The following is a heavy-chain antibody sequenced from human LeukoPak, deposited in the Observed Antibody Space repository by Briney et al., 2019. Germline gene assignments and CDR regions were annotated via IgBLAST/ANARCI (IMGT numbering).Heavy chain of an antibody. J-gene: IGHJ4*02. CDR3: ARGRGIVGATYFDY. Sequence: PSETLSLTCAVYGGSFSGFCWSWIRQPPGKGLEWIGEINHSRSTKYNPSLKSRVTISVDTSKNQFSLKLSSVTAADTAVYYCARGRGIVGATYFDYWGQGTLVTVSS. V-gene: IGHV4-34*01. CDR1: GGSFSGFC. CDR2: INHSRST. D-gene: IGHD1-26*01.